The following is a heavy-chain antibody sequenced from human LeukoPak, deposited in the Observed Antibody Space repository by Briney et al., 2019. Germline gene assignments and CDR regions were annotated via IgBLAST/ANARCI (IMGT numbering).Heavy chain of an antibody. V-gene: IGHV3-7*01. CDR1: GFTFSSYW. Sequence: GGSLRLSCAASGFTFSSYWMSWVRQAPGKGLEWVAHIKQDGSEKYYVDSVKGRFTISRDNAKNSLYLQMNSLRAEDTAVYYCARDLLVGAKGVPDYWGQGTLVTVSS. CDR2: IKQDGSEK. D-gene: IGHD1-26*01. CDR3: ARDLLVGAKGVPDY. J-gene: IGHJ4*02.